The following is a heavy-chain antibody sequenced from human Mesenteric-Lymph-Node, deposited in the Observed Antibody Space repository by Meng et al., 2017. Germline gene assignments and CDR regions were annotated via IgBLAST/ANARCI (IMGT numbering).Heavy chain of an antibody. CDR3: ARGINGGCGD. V-gene: IGHV6-1*01. CDR1: GDIVSRNSAA. Sequence: QVPAQQSVRGMFNPSHAPPLTCAISGDIVSRNSAAWHWIRQSPARGLEWLGRTYYRSKWYHEYAVSVKSRITISPDTPKNQFSLQLNSMTPEDTAVYYCARGINGGCGDWGQGTLVTVSS. D-gene: IGHD4-23*01. CDR2: TYYRSKWYH. J-gene: IGHJ4*02.